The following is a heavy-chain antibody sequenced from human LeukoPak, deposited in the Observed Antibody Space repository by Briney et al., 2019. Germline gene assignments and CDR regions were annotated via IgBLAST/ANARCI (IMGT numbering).Heavy chain of an antibody. CDR3: ARHKVLGGITIDVFDL. CDR2: IDPSDTYT. CDR1: QYTFSNYW. D-gene: IGHD3-16*01. J-gene: IGHJ3*01. Sequence: GESLKISFKGLQYTFSNYWITWVRQVPGEGLEWMGMIDPSDTYTKYSPSFQGHVTLSVDKSIDTAYLQWSGLKASDTAIYFCARHKVLGGITIDVFDLWGQGTLVTVSS. V-gene: IGHV5-10-1*01.